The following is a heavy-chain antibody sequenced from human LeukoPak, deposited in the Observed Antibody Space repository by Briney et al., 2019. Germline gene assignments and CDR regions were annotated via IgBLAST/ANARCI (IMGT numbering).Heavy chain of an antibody. CDR1: GFTFSSYS. J-gene: IGHJ3*02. V-gene: IGHV3-21*01. CDR2: ISSSSSYI. Sequence: PGGSLRLSCAASGFTFSSYSMNWVRQAPGKGLEWVSSISSSSSYIYYADSVKGRFTISRDNAKNSLYLQMNSLRAEDTAVYYCAPPPGTTLPPDDAFDIWGQGTMVTVSS. CDR3: APPPGTTLPPDDAFDI. D-gene: IGHD1-1*01.